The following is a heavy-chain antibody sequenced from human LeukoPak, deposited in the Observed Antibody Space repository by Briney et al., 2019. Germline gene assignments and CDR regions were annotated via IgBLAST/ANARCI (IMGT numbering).Heavy chain of an antibody. CDR2: TRNKANSYTT. D-gene: IGHD6-13*01. CDR3: ARGRIAAAGTDFDY. Sequence: GGSLRLSCAASGFTFSAHYMDWVRQAPGKGLEWVGRTRNKANSYTTEYAAAVKGRFTISRDDSKDSLYLQMNSLKTEDTAVYYCARGRIAAAGTDFDYWGQGTLVTVSS. J-gene: IGHJ4*02. CDR1: GFTFSAHY. V-gene: IGHV3-72*01.